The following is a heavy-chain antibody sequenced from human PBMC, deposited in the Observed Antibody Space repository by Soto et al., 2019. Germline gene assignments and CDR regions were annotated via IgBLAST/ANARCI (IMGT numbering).Heavy chain of an antibody. Sequence: GWSLRLSCAASVFTFISYAMSWVRQAPGKGLEWVSAISGSGGSTYYADSVKGRFTISRDNSKNTLYLQMNSLRAEDTAVYYCAKEGWVGYSSGWYGEYYFDYWGQGTLVTVSS. D-gene: IGHD6-19*01. CDR1: VFTFISYA. V-gene: IGHV3-23*01. J-gene: IGHJ4*02. CDR2: ISGSGGST. CDR3: AKEGWVGYSSGWYGEYYFDY.